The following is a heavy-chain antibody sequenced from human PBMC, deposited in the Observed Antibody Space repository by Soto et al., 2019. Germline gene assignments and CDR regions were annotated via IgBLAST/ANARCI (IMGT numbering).Heavy chain of an antibody. CDR3: ESGSGWYYFDY. Sequence: EVQLLESGGGLVQPGGSLRLSCAASGFTFSSYGMNWVRQAPGKGLEWVSAISGSTVGTYYADSVKGRFTISRDNPKNTLYLQMNSLRAEDTAVYYCESGSGWYYFDYWGQGALVTVSS. CDR1: GFTFSSYG. D-gene: IGHD6-19*01. J-gene: IGHJ4*02. CDR2: ISGSTVGT. V-gene: IGHV3-23*01.